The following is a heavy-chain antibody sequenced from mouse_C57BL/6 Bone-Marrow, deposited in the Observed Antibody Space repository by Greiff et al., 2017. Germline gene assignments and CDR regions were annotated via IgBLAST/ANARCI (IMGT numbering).Heavy chain of an antibody. CDR3: ARKGSFAY. CDR2: IDPSDSYT. V-gene: IGHV1-59*01. Sequence: QVQLQQPGAELVRPGTSVKLSCKASGYTFTSYWMHWEKQRPGQGLEWIGVIDPSDSYTNYNQKFKGKATLTVDTSSSTAYMQLSSLTSEDSAVYYCARKGSFAYWGQGTLVTVSA. CDR1: GYTFTSYW. J-gene: IGHJ3*01.